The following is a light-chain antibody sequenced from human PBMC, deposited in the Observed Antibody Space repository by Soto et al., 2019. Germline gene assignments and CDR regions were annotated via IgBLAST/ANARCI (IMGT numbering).Light chain of an antibody. Sequence: QSALTQPAAVSGSPGQSIAISCTGTSSDVGSYNLVSWYQQHPGKAPKAMIYEGSKRPAGVSNRFSGSKSGSTASLTISGLQAEDEADYYCCSYAGGSTFVFGGGTKLTVL. CDR2: EGS. CDR3: CSYAGGSTFV. V-gene: IGLV2-23*03. J-gene: IGLJ3*02. CDR1: SSDVGSYNL.